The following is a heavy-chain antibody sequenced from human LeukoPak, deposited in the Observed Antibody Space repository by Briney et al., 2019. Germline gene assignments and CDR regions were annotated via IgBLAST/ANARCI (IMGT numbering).Heavy chain of an antibody. D-gene: IGHD6-6*01. CDR3: ARSAARPLNWFDP. V-gene: IGHV5-51*01. CDR2: IYPGDSDT. CDR1: GYSFTSYW. Sequence: GESLKISCKGSGYSFTSYWIGWVRQMPGKGLEWMGIIYPGDSDTRYNPSFQGQVTISADKSISTAYLQWSSLKASDTAMYYCARSAARPLNWFDPWGQGTLVTVSS. J-gene: IGHJ5*02.